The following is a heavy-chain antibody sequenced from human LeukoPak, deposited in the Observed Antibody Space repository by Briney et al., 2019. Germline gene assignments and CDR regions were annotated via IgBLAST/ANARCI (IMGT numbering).Heavy chain of an antibody. CDR3: ARDDRGIAAAGFFDY. CDR1: GYTFSDFS. CDR2: ISVRSNYR. Sequence: GGSLTLSCAASGYTFSDFSVNWVRQAPGKGLEWVSSISVRSNYRYYADSVRGRFTISRDNSKNTLYLQMNSLTAEDTAVYYCARDDRGIAAAGFFDYWGQGTLVTVSS. D-gene: IGHD6-13*01. V-gene: IGHV3-21*01. J-gene: IGHJ4*02.